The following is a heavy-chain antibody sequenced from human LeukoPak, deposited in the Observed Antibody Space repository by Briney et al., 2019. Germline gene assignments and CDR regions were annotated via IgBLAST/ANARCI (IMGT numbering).Heavy chain of an antibody. Sequence: SETLSLTCTVSGGSISSSSYYWGWIRQPPGKVLEWIGSIYYSGSTYYNPSLKSRVTISVDTSKNQFSLKLSSVTAADTAVYYCASEKYSNYGGYWGQGTLVTVSS. CDR3: ASEKYSNYGGY. V-gene: IGHV4-39*07. CDR2: IYYSGST. J-gene: IGHJ4*02. CDR1: GGSISSSSYY. D-gene: IGHD4-11*01.